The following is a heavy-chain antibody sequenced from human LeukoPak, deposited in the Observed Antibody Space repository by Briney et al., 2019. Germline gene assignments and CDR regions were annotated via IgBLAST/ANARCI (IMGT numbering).Heavy chain of an antibody. CDR2: IYHSGST. D-gene: IGHD2-2*01. Sequence: SQTLSLTCTVSGYSISSGYYWGWIRQPPGKGLEWIGSIYHSGSTYYNPSLKSRVTISVDTSKNQFSLKLSSVTAADTAVYYCARGVNGNKIVVVPAAMMYFDYWGQGTLVTVSS. CDR3: ARGVNGNKIVVVPAAMMYFDY. J-gene: IGHJ4*02. CDR1: GYSISSGYY. V-gene: IGHV4-38-2*02.